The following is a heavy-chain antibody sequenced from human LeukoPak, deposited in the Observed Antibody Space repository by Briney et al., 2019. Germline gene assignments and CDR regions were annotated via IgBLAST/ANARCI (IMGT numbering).Heavy chain of an antibody. V-gene: IGHV4-30-2*01. J-gene: IGHJ4*02. D-gene: IGHD3-16*01. CDR2: IYHSGST. CDR3: ARDDMGGFDY. Sequence: SQTLSLTCTVSGGSISSGGYSWSWIRQPPGKGLEWIGYIYHSGSTYYNPSLKSRVTISVDRSKNQFSLKLSSVTAADTAVYYCARDDMGGFDYRGQGTLVTVSS. CDR1: GGSISSGGYS.